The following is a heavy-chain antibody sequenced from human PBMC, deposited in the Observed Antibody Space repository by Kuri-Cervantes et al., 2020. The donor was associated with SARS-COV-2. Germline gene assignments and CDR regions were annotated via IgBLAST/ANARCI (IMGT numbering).Heavy chain of an antibody. CDR2: INSNSGGT. D-gene: IGHD2-2*01. CDR1: GYIFTDYY. Sequence: ASVKVSCKASGYIFTDYYIHWVRQAPGQGLEWVGWINSNSGGTKYAQKFQGRVTMTEDTSTDTAYMELSSLRSEDTAVYYCATVAEQLVVPAAIGFRYYYYYMDVWGKGTTVTVSS. CDR3: ATVAEQLVVPAAIGFRYYYYYMDV. V-gene: IGHV1-2*02. J-gene: IGHJ6*03.